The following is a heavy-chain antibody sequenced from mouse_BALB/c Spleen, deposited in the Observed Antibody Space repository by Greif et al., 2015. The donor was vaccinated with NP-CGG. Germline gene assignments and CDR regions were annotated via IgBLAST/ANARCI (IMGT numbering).Heavy chain of an antibody. J-gene: IGHJ1*01. CDR1: GYSITSDYA. CDR2: ISYSGST. D-gene: IGHD1-1*01. CDR3: ARADYYGSSYWYFDV. Sequence: VQLQQPGPGLVKPSQSLSLTCTVTGYSITSDYAWNWIRQFPGNKLEWMGYISYSGSTSYNPSLKSRISITRDTSKNQFFLQLNSVTTEDTATYYCARADYYGSSYWYFDVWGAGTTVTVSS. V-gene: IGHV3-2*02.